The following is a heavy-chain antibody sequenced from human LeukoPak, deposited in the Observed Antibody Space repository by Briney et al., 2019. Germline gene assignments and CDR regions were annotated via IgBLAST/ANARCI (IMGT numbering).Heavy chain of an antibody. D-gene: IGHD5-24*01. CDR3: ARGDGWAFDY. J-gene: IGHJ4*02. Sequence: PGGSLRLSCAASGVIFSDHYIDWVRQTPQRGLEWLGRSRNRAHNFMTEYAASVKDRFSISRDDSQYSLFLQMTNLMTDDTAVYYCARGDGWAFDYWGQGSLVIVSS. V-gene: IGHV3-72*01. CDR1: GVIFSDHY. CDR2: SRNRAHNFMT.